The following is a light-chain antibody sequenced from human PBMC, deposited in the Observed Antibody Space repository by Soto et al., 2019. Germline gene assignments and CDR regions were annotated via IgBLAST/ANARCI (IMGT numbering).Light chain of an antibody. CDR2: GNS. Sequence: QSVLTQPPSVSVVPGQRVTISCTGSSSNIGAGYDVHWYQQLPGTAPKLLIYGNSNRPSGVPDRFSGSKSGTSASLAITGLQAEDEAGYYCQSYDSSLSGSYVFGTGTKVTVL. CDR1: SSNIGAGYD. J-gene: IGLJ1*01. V-gene: IGLV1-40*01. CDR3: QSYDSSLSGSYV.